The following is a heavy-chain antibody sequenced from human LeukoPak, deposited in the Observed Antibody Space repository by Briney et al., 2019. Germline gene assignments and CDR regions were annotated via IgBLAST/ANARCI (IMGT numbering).Heavy chain of an antibody. CDR3: ARRWLQAGYFDF. CDR1: GGPISRGAYY. J-gene: IGHJ2*01. V-gene: IGHV4-31*03. D-gene: IGHD5-24*01. CDR2: IYYSGTT. Sequence: SQTLSLTCTVSGGPISRGAYYWSWIRQHPEKGLEWIGYIYYSGTTYYNPSFQSRVIISSDTAKNQFSLKLSSVTAADTAVYFCARRWLQAGYFDFWGRGTLVTVSS.